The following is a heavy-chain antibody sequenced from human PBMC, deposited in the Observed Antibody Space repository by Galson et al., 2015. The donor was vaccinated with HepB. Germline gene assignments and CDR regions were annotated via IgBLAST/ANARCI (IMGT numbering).Heavy chain of an antibody. Sequence: SLRLSCAASGFTLNTYTMNWVRQAPGRGLEWVSSISSSSSYIYYADSVKGRFTIFRDNVKNSLYLQMNSLRAEDTAVYYCAIEALDIEHYYYYGMDVWGQGTTVTVSS. J-gene: IGHJ6*02. CDR3: AIEALDIEHYYYYGMDV. D-gene: IGHD2-2*03. CDR1: GFTLNTYT. CDR2: ISSSSSYI. V-gene: IGHV3-21*01.